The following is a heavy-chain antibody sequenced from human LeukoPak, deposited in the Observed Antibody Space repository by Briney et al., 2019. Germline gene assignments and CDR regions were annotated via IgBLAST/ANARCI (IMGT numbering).Heavy chain of an antibody. CDR2: INHSGST. Sequence: KPSETLSLTCAVYGGSFSGYYWSWIRQPPGKGLEWIGEINHSGSTNYNPSLKSRVTISVDTSKNQFSLKLSSVTAADTAVYYCARIRRGHYYYYMGVWGKGTTVTVSS. CDR3: ARIRRGHYYYYMGV. J-gene: IGHJ6*03. CDR1: GGSFSGYY. V-gene: IGHV4-34*01. D-gene: IGHD4-17*01.